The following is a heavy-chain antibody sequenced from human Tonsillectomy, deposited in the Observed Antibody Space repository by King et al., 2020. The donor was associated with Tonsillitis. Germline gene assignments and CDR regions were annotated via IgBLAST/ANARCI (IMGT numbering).Heavy chain of an antibody. CDR2: IRSKANSYAT. CDR1: GFTFSGSA. CDR3: TSHHGYSYGSFDY. J-gene: IGHJ4*02. D-gene: IGHD5-18*01. Sequence: VQLVESGGGLVRPGGSLKLSCAASGFTFSGSAMHWVRQASGKWLEWVVRIRSKANSYATAFVASVKGRFTISRDDSQNTAYLQMNSLKTEDTAVYYCTSHHGYSYGSFDYWGQGTLVTVSS. V-gene: IGHV3-73*01.